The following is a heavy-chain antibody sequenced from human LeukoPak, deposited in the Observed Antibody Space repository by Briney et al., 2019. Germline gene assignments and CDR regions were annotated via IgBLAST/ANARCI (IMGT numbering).Heavy chain of an antibody. Sequence: ASVKVSCKASGYTFTSYGISWVRQAPGQGLEWMGWISAYNGNTNYAQKLQGRVTMTADTSTSTAYMELRSLRSDGTAVYFCARAGGYVWGSYRPFDYWGQGTLVTVSS. D-gene: IGHD3-16*02. V-gene: IGHV1-18*01. CDR2: ISAYNGNT. J-gene: IGHJ4*02. CDR3: ARAGGYVWGSYRPFDY. CDR1: GYTFTSYG.